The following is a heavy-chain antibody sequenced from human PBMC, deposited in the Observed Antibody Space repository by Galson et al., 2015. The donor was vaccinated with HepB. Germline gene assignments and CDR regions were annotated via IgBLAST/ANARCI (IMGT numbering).Heavy chain of an antibody. D-gene: IGHD3-22*01. CDR2: INPNSGGT. J-gene: IGHJ3*02. V-gene: IGHV1-2*06. CDR1: GYTFTGYY. Sequence: SVKVSCKASGYTFTGYYMHWVRQAPGQGLEWMGRINPNSGGTNYAQKFQGRVTMTRDTSISTAYMELSRLRSDDTAVYYCAREYYYDSSGYYWHAFDIWGQGTMVTVSS. CDR3: AREYYYDSSGYYWHAFDI.